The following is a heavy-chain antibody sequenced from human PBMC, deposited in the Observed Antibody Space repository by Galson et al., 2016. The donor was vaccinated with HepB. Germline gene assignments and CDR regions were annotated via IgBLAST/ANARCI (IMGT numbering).Heavy chain of an antibody. J-gene: IGHJ4*02. V-gene: IGHV3-23*01. D-gene: IGHD3-10*01. Sequence: SLRLSCAASGFTFSNYAMSWVRQAPGKGLEWVSGIIENGGDTYYADSVKGRFTISRDNSKNRLDLQMNSLRAGDTAVYYCARVAVRGGIVDYFEYWGQGTLVTVSS. CDR3: ARVAVRGGIVDYFEY. CDR1: GFTFSNYA. CDR2: IIENGGDT.